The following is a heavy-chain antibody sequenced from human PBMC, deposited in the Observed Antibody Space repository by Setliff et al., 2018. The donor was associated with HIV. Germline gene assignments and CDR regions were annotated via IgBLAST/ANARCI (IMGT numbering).Heavy chain of an antibody. D-gene: IGHD4-17*01. Sequence: SETLSLTCTVSGGLISSHIYQWGWIRQPPGKGLEWIGSIYYSGTTYYNPSLESRVTISVDTSKNQFSLRLSSVTAADTAVYYCARHQSVTYANFDHWGQGALVTVSS. CDR1: GGLISSHIYQ. J-gene: IGHJ4*02. V-gene: IGHV4-39*01. CDR3: ARHQSVTYANFDH. CDR2: IYYSGTT.